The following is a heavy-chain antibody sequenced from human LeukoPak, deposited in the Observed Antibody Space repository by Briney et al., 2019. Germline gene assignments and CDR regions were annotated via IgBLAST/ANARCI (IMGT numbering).Heavy chain of an antibody. CDR3: ASVYGAYYYYYMDV. CDR1: GGSISSYY. J-gene: IGHJ6*03. V-gene: IGHV4-59*12. Sequence: PSETLSLTCTVSGGSISSYYWSWIRQPPGKGLEWIGYIYYSGSTNYNPSLKSRVTISVDTSKNQFSLKLSSVTAADTAVYYCASVYGAYYYYYMDVWGKGTTVTVSS. D-gene: IGHD3-10*02. CDR2: IYYSGST.